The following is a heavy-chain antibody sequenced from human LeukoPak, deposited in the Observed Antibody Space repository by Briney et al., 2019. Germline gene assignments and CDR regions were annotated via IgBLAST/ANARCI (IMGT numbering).Heavy chain of an antibody. J-gene: IGHJ4*02. CDR1: GFTFSNYW. CDR3: ARHLFLDY. D-gene: IGHD3-10*02. Sequence: PGGSLRLSCAASGFTFSNYWMTWVRQAPGKGLEWVANIKQDGSEKYYVDSVKGRFTISRDNAKNSLYLQMNSLRAEDAALYYCARHLFLDYWGQGTLVTVSS. V-gene: IGHV3-7*05. CDR2: IKQDGSEK.